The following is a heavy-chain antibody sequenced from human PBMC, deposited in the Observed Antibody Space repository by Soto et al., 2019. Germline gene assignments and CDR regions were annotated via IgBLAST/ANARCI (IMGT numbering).Heavy chain of an antibody. CDR3: ARGAGSGDSTIPPLYFHS. Sequence: QVHLQESGPGLVKPSQTLSLTCTVSGGSINSGDSYWTWIRQRPGKGLEWIGYIFYSRSVYYNPSLKSRVTISADTSKNQFSLKLSSVTAADTALYYCARGAGSGDSTIPPLYFHSWGQGALVTVSS. J-gene: IGHJ4*02. CDR1: GGSINSGDSY. D-gene: IGHD2-2*01. V-gene: IGHV4-31*03. CDR2: IFYSRSV.